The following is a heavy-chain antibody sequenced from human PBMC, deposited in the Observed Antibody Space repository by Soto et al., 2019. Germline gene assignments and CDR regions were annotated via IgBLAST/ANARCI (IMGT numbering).Heavy chain of an antibody. J-gene: IGHJ6*02. CDR3: ARAWGRYCSGGSCYYYYGMDV. V-gene: IGHV1-69*02. D-gene: IGHD2-15*01. CDR1: GGTFSSYT. Sequence: QVQLVQSGAEVKKPGSSVKVSCKASGGTFSSYTISWVRQAPGQGLEWMGRIIPILGIANYAQKFQGRVTIPADKSTSTAYMELSSLRSEDPAVYYCARAWGRYCSGGSCYYYYGMDVWGQGTTVTVSS. CDR2: IIPILGIA.